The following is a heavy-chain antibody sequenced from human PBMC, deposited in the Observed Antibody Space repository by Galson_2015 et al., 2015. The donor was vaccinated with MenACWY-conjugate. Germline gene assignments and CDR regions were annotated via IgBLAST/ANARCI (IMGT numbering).Heavy chain of an antibody. CDR3: AKGTTASRPNWFDP. D-gene: IGHD6-6*01. CDR1: GFTFSNYN. Sequence: SLRLSCAASGFTFSNYNMNWVRQTPGKGLEWVSCISSTGSYIYYADSLKGRFTISRGNAKNSLYLQMSSLTSEDTAVYYCAKGTTASRPNWFDPWGQGTLVTVSS. CDR2: ISSTGSYI. J-gene: IGHJ5*02. V-gene: IGHV3-21*01.